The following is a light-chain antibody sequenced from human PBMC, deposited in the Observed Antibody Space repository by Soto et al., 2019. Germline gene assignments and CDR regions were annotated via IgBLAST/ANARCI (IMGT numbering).Light chain of an antibody. J-gene: IGLJ3*02. V-gene: IGLV2-8*01. Sequence: QSALTKPPSASGSPGQSVTISCTGTSSDVGAYNYVSWYQQHAGKAPKLVIYEVTKRPSGVPDRFSGSKSANTASLTVSGLQAEDEADYYCSSFASSNTWLFGGGTKVTVL. CDR1: SSDVGAYNY. CDR2: EVT. CDR3: SSFASSNTWL.